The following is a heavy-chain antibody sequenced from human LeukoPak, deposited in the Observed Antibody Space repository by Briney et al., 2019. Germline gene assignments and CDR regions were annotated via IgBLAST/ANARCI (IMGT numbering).Heavy chain of an antibody. V-gene: IGHV3-30*02. CDR3: ATDISTHYFGS. CDR1: GISFRSYG. CDR2: IWYDASNK. Sequence: PGGPLRLSCAASGISFRSYGMHWVRQAPGKGLEWVTFIWYDASNKYYAESVKGRFTISRDNSRNTVFLQMNSLRAEDTAIYYCATDISTHYFGSWGQGTLVTVSS. D-gene: IGHD3-9*01. J-gene: IGHJ4*02.